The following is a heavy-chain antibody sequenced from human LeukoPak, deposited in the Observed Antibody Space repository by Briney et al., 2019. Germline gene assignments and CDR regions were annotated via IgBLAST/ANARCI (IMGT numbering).Heavy chain of an antibody. CDR3: ARVGDCSGGSRYGVDY. Sequence: ASVKVSCKASGGTFSSYAISWVRQAPGQGLEWMGGIIPIFGTANYAQKFQGRVTITADESTSTAYMELSSLRSEDTAVYYCARVGDCSGGSRYGVDYWGQGTLVTVSS. V-gene: IGHV1-69*01. CDR1: GGTFSSYA. D-gene: IGHD2-15*01. J-gene: IGHJ4*02. CDR2: IIPIFGTA.